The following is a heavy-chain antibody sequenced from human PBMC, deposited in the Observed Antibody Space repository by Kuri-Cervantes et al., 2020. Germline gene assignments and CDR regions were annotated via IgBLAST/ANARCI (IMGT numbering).Heavy chain of an antibody. CDR1: GFTVSGNY. V-gene: IGHV3-53*01. CDR3: ARSMWFGEFGFYYYYGMDV. CDR2: IYSGGST. D-gene: IGHD3-10*01. J-gene: IGHJ6*02. Sequence: GGSLRLSCAASGFTVSGNYMSWVRQAPGKGLEWVSVIYSGGSTYYADSVKGRFTISRDNSKNTLYPQMNSLRAEDTAVYYCARSMWFGEFGFYYYYGMDVWGQGTTVTVSS.